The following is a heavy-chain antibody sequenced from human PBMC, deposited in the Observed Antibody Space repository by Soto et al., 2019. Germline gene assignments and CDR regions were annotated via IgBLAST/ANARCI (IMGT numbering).Heavy chain of an antibody. V-gene: IGHV1-2*02. J-gene: IGHJ4*02. CDR1: GYTFTGYY. CDR3: ARAPTYPYYDY. Sequence: ASVKVSCKASGYTFTGYYMHWVRQAPGQGLEWMGWINPNSGGTNYAQKFQGRVTMTWDTSISTAYMEMSRLRSDDTVVYYCARAPTYPYYDYWGQGTLVTVSS. CDR2: INPNSGGT. D-gene: IGHD3-10*01.